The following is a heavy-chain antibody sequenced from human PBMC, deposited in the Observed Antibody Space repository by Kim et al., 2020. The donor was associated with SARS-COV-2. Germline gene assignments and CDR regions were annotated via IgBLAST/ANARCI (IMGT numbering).Heavy chain of an antibody. V-gene: IGHV3-30-3*01. CDR3: ARSISGWYWSGFDI. Sequence: GGSLRLSCAASGFTFSSYAMHWVRQAPGKGLEWVAVISYDGSNKYYADSVKGLFTISRDNSKNTLYLQMKSLRAEDTAVYYCARSISGWYWSGFDIWGQG. J-gene: IGHJ3*02. CDR1: GFTFSSYA. CDR2: ISYDGSNK. D-gene: IGHD6-19*01.